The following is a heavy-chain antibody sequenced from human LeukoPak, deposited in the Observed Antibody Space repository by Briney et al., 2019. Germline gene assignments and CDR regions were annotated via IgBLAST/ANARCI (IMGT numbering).Heavy chain of an antibody. CDR1: GFTFSSYA. J-gene: IGHJ4*02. CDR2: ISGSGGST. D-gene: IGHD3-3*01. CDR3: AKAEFYDFWSGYYSDY. V-gene: IGHV3-23*01. Sequence: TGGSLRLPCAASGFTFSSYAMSWVRQAPGKGLEWVSAISGSGGSTYYADSVKGRFTISRDNSKNTLYLQMNSLRAEDTAVYYCAKAEFYDFWSGYYSDYWGQGTLVTVSP.